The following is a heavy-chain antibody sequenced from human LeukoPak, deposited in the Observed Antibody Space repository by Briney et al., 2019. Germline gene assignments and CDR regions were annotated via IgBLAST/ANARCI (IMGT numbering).Heavy chain of an antibody. V-gene: IGHV3-43*02. J-gene: IGHJ6*02. CDR2: ISGDGGST. CDR3: ATGVAVASDYGMDV. Sequence: AGGSLRLSCAASGFTFDDYAMHWVRQAPGKGPEWVSLISGDGGSTYYADSVKGRFTISRDNSKNSLYLQMNSLRTEDTALYYCATGVAVASDYGMDVWGQGTTVTVSS. CDR1: GFTFDDYA. D-gene: IGHD6-19*01.